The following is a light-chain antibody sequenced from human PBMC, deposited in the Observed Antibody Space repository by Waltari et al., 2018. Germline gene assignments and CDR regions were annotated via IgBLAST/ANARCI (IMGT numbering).Light chain of an antibody. J-gene: IGKJ1*01. Sequence: DIQMTQSPSSLSASVGDRVTITCRASQSISSYLNWYHQKPGKAPKILIYDASSLQSRVPSRFSGSGSGTDFSLTISSLQPEDFATYYCQQSYSTPRTFGQGTKVEIK. V-gene: IGKV1-39*01. CDR1: QSISSY. CDR3: QQSYSTPRT. CDR2: DAS.